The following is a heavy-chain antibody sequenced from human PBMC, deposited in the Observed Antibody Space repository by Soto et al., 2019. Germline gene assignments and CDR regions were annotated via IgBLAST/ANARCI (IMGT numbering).Heavy chain of an antibody. J-gene: IGHJ4*02. CDR2: INPNSGGT. D-gene: IGHD3-3*01. CDR3: ARDNADDRQFDY. CDR1: GYTFTGYY. Sequence: ASVKVSCEASGYTFTGYYMHWVRQAPGQGLEWMGWINPNSGGTNYAQKFQGWVTMTRDTSISTAYMELSRLRSDDTAVYYCARDNADDRQFDYWGQGTQVTVSS. V-gene: IGHV1-2*04.